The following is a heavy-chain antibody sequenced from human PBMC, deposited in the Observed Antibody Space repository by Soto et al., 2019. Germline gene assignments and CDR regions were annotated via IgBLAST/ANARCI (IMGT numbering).Heavy chain of an antibody. J-gene: IGHJ6*02. V-gene: IGHV3-33*01. Sequence: GGSLRLSCAASGFTFSSYGMHWVRQAPGKGLEWVAVIWYDGSNKYYADSVKGRFTISRDNSKNTLYLQMNSLRAEDTAVYYCARAPSLIVLVPAAMNYYYYGMDVWGQGTTVTVSS. D-gene: IGHD2-2*01. CDR2: IWYDGSNK. CDR1: GFTFSSYG. CDR3: ARAPSLIVLVPAAMNYYYYGMDV.